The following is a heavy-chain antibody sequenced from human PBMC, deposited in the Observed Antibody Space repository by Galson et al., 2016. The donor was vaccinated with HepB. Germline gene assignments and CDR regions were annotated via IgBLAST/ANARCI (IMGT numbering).Heavy chain of an antibody. CDR3: ARAQASQLGYYYYAMDV. CDR1: GASISSDDYY. CDR2: IHYRGAA. D-gene: IGHD1-1*01. J-gene: IGHJ6*04. Sequence: TLSLTCTVSGASISSDDYYWSWIRQSPGRGPEWIGYIHYRGAAYYNPSLKSRVVISVDTSKNLFSLKLSSVTAADTAVYYCARAQASQLGYYYYAMDVWGNGTTVTVSS. V-gene: IGHV4-30-4*01.